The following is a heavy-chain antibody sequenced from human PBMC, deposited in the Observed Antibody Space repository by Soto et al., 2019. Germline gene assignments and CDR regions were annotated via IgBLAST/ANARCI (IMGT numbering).Heavy chain of an antibody. J-gene: IGHJ4*02. CDR1: GFTFSDYG. CDR3: AKVLGEYNAPHYFDY. V-gene: IGHV3-30*18. Sequence: QVQLVESGGGVVQPGRSLRLACVASGFTFSDYGMYWVRQAPGKGLEWVAIISYDGNTKYYADSVKGRFSISRDNSKNTLYLQMNSLRDEDTAVYYCAKVLGEYNAPHYFDYWGQGTLVTVSS. D-gene: IGHD3-10*01. CDR2: ISYDGNTK.